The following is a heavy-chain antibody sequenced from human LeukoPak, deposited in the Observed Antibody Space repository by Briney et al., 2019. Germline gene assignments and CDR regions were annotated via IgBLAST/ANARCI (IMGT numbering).Heavy chain of an antibody. Sequence: EASVKVSCKASGGTSSSYAISWVRQAPGQGLEWMGGIIPIFGTANYAQKFQGRVTITTDESTSTAYMELSSLRSEDTAVYYCARDKSEEWLGHWGQGTLVTVSS. D-gene: IGHD5-12*01. CDR2: IIPIFGTA. CDR3: ARDKSEEWLGH. V-gene: IGHV1-69*05. CDR1: GGTSSSYA. J-gene: IGHJ4*02.